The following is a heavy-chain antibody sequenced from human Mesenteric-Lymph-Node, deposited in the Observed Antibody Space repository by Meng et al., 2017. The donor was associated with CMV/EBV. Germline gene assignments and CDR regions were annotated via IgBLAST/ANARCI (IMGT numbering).Heavy chain of an antibody. J-gene: IGHJ1*01. D-gene: IGHD3-3*01. CDR3: VRVDYDIWSGYGY. CDR1: GFIFDSFA. CDR2: IAYDGDNK. Sequence: GGSLRLSCAASGFIFDSFALHWVRHISGKGLEWVAAIAYDGDNKYYADSVKGRFTISRDNSNNTLYLQMTGLGAEDTGTYYCVRVDYDIWSGYGYWGQGTLVTVSS. V-gene: IGHV3-30-3*01.